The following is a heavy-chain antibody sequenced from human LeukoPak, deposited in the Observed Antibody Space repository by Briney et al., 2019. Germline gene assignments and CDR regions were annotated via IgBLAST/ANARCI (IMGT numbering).Heavy chain of an antibody. CDR1: GFTFSSYS. Sequence: GGSLRLSCAASGFTFSSYSMNWVRQAPGEGLEWVSSISSSSSYIYYADSVKGRFTISRDNAKNSLYLQMNSLRAEDTAVYYCAKLYYDYVWGSYSPTRGANFDYWGQGTLVTVSS. CDR3: AKLYYDYVWGSYSPTRGANFDY. CDR2: ISSSSSYI. V-gene: IGHV3-21*01. J-gene: IGHJ4*02. D-gene: IGHD3-16*01.